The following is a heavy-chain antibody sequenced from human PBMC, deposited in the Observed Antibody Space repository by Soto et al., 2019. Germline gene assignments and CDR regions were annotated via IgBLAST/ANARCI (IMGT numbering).Heavy chain of an antibody. D-gene: IGHD5-12*01. CDR3: ARRIVSTETFDY. CDR1: GGTISCYG. V-gene: IGHV4-59*08. CDR2: IYNIGIA. Sequence: PSVTMSLTCTVSGGTISCYGWSWLRQPPGKGLEWIGFIYNIGIANYNPSLKSRVTISVDTSKNQFSLKLTSVTAADTAIYYCARRIVSTETFDYWGQGTLVTVSS. J-gene: IGHJ4*02.